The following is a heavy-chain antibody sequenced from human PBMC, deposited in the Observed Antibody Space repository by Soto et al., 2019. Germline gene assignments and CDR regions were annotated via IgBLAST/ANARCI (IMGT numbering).Heavy chain of an antibody. J-gene: IGHJ3*02. CDR2: INPPDSYT. V-gene: IGHV5-10-1*01. CDR1: GYIFTSYW. CDR3: VTHRSGYSVFDM. Sequence: PGESLKISCKGSGYIFTSYWISWVRQVPGKGLEWMGRINPPDSYTTYSPPFEGHVTISVDKSISTAYLQWSSLKPSDTAMYYCVTHRSGYSVFDMWGQVTMVTVSS. D-gene: IGHD3-22*01.